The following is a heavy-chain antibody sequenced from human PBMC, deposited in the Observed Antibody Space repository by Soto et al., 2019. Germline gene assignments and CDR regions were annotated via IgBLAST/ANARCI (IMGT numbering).Heavy chain of an antibody. J-gene: IGHJ4*02. D-gene: IGHD2-15*01. Sequence: ASVKVSCKASGYTFTSYAMHWVRQAPGQRLEWMGWINAGNGNTKYSQKFQGRVTITRDTSASTAYMELSSLRSEDTAVYYCARGSCSGGSCCSGYWGQGTLVTVSS. CDR1: GYTFTSYA. V-gene: IGHV1-3*01. CDR2: INAGNGNT. CDR3: ARGSCSGGSCCSGY.